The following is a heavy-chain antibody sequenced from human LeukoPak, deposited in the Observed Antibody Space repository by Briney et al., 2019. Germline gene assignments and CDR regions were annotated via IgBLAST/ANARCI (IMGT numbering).Heavy chain of an antibody. V-gene: IGHV3-30*01. CDR3: ASLTHHCSSTSCYHY. CDR2: ISYDGSIK. J-gene: IGHJ4*02. CDR1: GFTFSSYA. D-gene: IGHD2-2*01. Sequence: GRSLRLSCAASGFTFSSYAMHWVRQAPGKGLEWVAVISYDGSIKYYADSVKGRFTISRDNSKNTLYLQMNSLRAEDTAVYYCASLTHHCSSTSCYHYWGQGTLVTVSS.